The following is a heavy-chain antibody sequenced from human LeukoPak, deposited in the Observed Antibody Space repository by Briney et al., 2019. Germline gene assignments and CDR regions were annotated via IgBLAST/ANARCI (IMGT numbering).Heavy chain of an antibody. D-gene: IGHD3-10*01. CDR2: ISSSSNYI. CDR1: GFILSSYS. Sequence: GGSLRLSCTASGFILSSYSMNCIRQAPGKGLEWVSSISSSSNYIYYADSVKGRFTISRDNAKNSLFLQMNSLRAEDTALYYCAKDIVLLWFGEDPGAFDIWGQGTMVTVSS. CDR3: AKDIVLLWFGEDPGAFDI. J-gene: IGHJ3*02. V-gene: IGHV3-21*04.